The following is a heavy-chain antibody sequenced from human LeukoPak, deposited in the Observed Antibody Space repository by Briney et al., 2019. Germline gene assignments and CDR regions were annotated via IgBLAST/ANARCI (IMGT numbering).Heavy chain of an antibody. Sequence: SVKVSCKASVGTFSSYAISWVRQAPGQGLEWMGGIIPIFGTANYAQKFQGRVTITADESTSTAYMELSSLRSEDTAVYYCARAGGFGNDDTFDYWGQGTLVTVSS. CDR2: IIPIFGTA. D-gene: IGHD1-1*01. V-gene: IGHV1-69*13. CDR3: ARAGGFGNDDTFDY. CDR1: VGTFSSYA. J-gene: IGHJ4*02.